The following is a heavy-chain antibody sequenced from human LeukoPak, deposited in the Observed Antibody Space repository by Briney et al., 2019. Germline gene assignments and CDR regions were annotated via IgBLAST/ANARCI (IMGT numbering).Heavy chain of an antibody. D-gene: IGHD3-3*01. J-gene: IGHJ4*02. CDR2: INHSGST. Sequence: SETLSLTCTVYGGSFSGYYWSWIRQPPGKGLEWIGEINHSGSTNYNPSLKSRVTISVDTSKNQFSLKLSSVTAADTAVYYCASGLRITIFGVVTTYYFDYWGQGTLVTVSS. V-gene: IGHV4-34*01. CDR3: ASGLRITIFGVVTTYYFDY. CDR1: GGSFSGYY.